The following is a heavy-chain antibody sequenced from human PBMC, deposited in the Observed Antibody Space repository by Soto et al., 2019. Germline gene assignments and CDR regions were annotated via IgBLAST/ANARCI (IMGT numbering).Heavy chain of an antibody. CDR2: IYYSGST. D-gene: IGHD7-27*01. J-gene: IGHJ4*02. CDR3: ARVYVTPLGIAQYHYFDY. V-gene: IGHV4-39*07. Sequence: SETLSLTCTVSGGSISSSSYYWGWIRQPPGKGLEWIGSIYYSGSTYYNPSLKSRVTISVDTSKNQFSLKLSSVTAADTAVYYCARVYVTPLGIAQYHYFDYWGQGTLVTVSS. CDR1: GGSISSSSYY.